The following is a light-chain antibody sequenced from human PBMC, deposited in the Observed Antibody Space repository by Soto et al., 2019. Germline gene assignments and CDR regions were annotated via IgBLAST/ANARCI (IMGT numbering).Light chain of an antibody. Sequence: DIQRTQSPSPLSASVGDRVTITCRASQSISNWLAWYQQKPAPAPKLLIYHASTLESGVPSRFSGSGSGTEFTLTISSLQPDDFATYYCQQYNSYSFGQGTKVDIK. CDR3: QQYNSYS. CDR2: HAS. CDR1: QSISNW. J-gene: IGKJ1*01. V-gene: IGKV1-5*01.